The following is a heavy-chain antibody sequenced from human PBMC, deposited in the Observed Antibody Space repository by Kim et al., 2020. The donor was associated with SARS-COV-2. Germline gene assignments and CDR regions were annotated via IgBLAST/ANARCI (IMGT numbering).Heavy chain of an antibody. V-gene: IGHV1-3*01. Sequence: ASVKVSCKASGYTFTSYAMHWVRQAPGQRLEWMGWINAGNGNTKYSQKFQGRVTITRDTSASTAYMELSSLRSEDTAVYYCASPYYYDSSGYSFWDQGDDAFDIWGQGTMVTVSS. J-gene: IGHJ3*02. CDR3: ASPYYYDSSGYSFWDQGDDAFDI. D-gene: IGHD3-22*01. CDR2: INAGNGNT. CDR1: GYTFTSYA.